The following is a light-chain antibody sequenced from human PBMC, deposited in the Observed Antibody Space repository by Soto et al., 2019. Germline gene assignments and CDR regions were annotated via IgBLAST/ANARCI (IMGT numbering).Light chain of an antibody. CDR3: AAWDDSLNGNWV. CDR2: EGS. V-gene: IGLV2-14*02. Sequence: QSVLTQPASVSGSPGQSITISCTGTSSDVGSYNLVSWYQQHPGKAPKLMIYEGSKRPSGVSNRFSGSKSGNTASLAISGLQSEDEADYYCAAWDDSLNGNWVFGGGTKLTVL. CDR1: SSDVGSYNL. J-gene: IGLJ3*02.